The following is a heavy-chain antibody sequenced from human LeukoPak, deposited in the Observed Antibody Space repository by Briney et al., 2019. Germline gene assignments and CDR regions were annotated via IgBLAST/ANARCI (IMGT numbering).Heavy chain of an antibody. V-gene: IGHV3-64*02. J-gene: IGHJ1*01. D-gene: IGHD3-9*01. CDR1: GFTFSSYG. CDR3: AKSIGYFDWFLPFQH. Sequence: GGSLRLSCAASGFTFSSYGMRWVRQAPGKGLEYVSAISTNGDSTYYADSVKGRFTISRDNAKSTLYLHMNSLRAEDTAVYYCAKSIGYFDWFLPFQHWGQGSLVAVSS. CDR2: ISTNGDST.